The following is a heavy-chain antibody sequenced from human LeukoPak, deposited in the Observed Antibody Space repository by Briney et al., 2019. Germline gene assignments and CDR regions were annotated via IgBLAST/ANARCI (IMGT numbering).Heavy chain of an antibody. V-gene: IGHV4-59*01. CDR3: ARWLTARNAFDI. CDR2: IYYSGST. CDR1: GGSISSYY. D-gene: IGHD5-18*01. Sequence: SETLSLTCTVSGGSISSYYWSWIRQPPGKGLEWIGYIYYSGSTNYNPSLKSRVTISVDTSKNQFSLKLSSVTAADTAVYYCARWLTARNAFDIWGQGTMVTVSS. J-gene: IGHJ3*02.